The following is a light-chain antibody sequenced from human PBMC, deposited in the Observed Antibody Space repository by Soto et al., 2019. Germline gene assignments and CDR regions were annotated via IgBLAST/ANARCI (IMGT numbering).Light chain of an antibody. CDR1: HSVGSY. Sequence: EIVLTQSPATLSWSPGERATLSCRASHSVGSYLAWYQQKPGQAPRLLIYDGFNRATGIPARFSGSGSGTDFTLSISSLEPEDFAVYYCQQRSNWPPATFGQGTILEIK. V-gene: IGKV3-11*01. CDR3: QQRSNWPPAT. J-gene: IGKJ2*01. CDR2: DGF.